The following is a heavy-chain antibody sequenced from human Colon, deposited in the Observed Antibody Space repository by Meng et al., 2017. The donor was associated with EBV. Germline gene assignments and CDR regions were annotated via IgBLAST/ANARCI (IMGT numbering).Heavy chain of an antibody. CDR2: IHSSGST. CDR3: ARASYGSGSPLGESWFDP. V-gene: IGHV4-31*03. CDR1: GGSISSGGYY. D-gene: IGHD3-10*01. Sequence: QVQLRGSGPGLVKPSQTLPLTCTVSGGSISSGGYYWSWIRQHPGKGLEWIGYIHSSGSTYYNPSLRSRLTISVDTSKNQFSLKLSSVTAADTAVYYCARASYGSGSPLGESWFDPWGQGTLVTVSS. J-gene: IGHJ5*02.